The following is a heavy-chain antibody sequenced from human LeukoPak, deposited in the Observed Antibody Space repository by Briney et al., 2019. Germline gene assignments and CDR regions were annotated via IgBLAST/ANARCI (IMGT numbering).Heavy chain of an antibody. Sequence: GGSLRLSCAASGFXFSSYSIDWVRQAPGKGLEWVSSISSSSTYIYYADSVKGRFTISRDNAKNSLYLQMNSLRAEDTAVYYCARDPNTYGSGSDGGYWGQGTLVTVSS. D-gene: IGHD3-10*01. CDR2: ISSSSTYI. J-gene: IGHJ4*02. CDR3: ARDPNTYGSGSDGGY. V-gene: IGHV3-21*01. CDR1: GFXFSSYS.